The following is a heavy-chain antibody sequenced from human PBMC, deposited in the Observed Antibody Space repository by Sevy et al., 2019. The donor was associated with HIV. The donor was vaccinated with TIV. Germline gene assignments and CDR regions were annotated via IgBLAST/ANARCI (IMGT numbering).Heavy chain of an antibody. D-gene: IGHD2-8*01. CDR3: AREGCTKPHDY. J-gene: IGHJ4*02. V-gene: IGHV3-23*01. CDR2: LSFGCGEI. Sequence: GGSLRLSCAASGFTFSKYSMSWVRQPPGKGLEWVSTLSFGCGEINYADSVKGRFTISRDNSKSSVYLQMNNLRPEDTAVYYCAREGCTKPHDYWGQGTVVTVS. CDR1: GFTFSKYS.